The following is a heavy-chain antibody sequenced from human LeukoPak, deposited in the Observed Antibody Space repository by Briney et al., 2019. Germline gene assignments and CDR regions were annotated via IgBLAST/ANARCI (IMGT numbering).Heavy chain of an antibody. V-gene: IGHV4-59*01. Sequence: SETLSLTCTVSGGSISSYYWSWIRQPPGKGLEWIGYIYYSESTNYNPSLKSRVTISVDTSKNQFSLKLSSVTAADTAVYYCARLTPYYYDSSGYPDYWGQGTLVTVSS. CDR1: GGSISSYY. CDR3: ARLTPYYYDSSGYPDY. CDR2: IYYSEST. D-gene: IGHD3-22*01. J-gene: IGHJ4*02.